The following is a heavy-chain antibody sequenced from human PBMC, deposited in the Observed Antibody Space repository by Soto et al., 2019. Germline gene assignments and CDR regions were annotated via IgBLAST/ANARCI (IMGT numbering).Heavy chain of an antibody. CDR2: INPNSGGT. D-gene: IGHD3-3*01. J-gene: IGHJ6*03. Sequence: ASVKVSCKASGYTFTGYYMHWVRQAPGQGLEWMGWINPNSGGTNYAQKFQGWVTMTRDTSISTAYMELSRLRSDDTAVYYCARGLTIFGVVIPPSYMEVWGKGTTVTVSS. CDR3: ARGLTIFGVVIPPSYMEV. CDR1: GYTFTGYY. V-gene: IGHV1-2*04.